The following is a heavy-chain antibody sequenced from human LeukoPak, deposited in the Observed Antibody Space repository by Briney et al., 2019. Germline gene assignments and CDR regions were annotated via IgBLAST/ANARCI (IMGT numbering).Heavy chain of an antibody. Sequence: GGSLRLSCAASGFTFSSYSMTWVRQAPGKGLEWVSSMSSGGTYIYYADSVRGRFTVSRDNAKNSLYLQMNSLGDGDTAVYYCARQRLGYYLDSWGQGTLVTVSS. D-gene: IGHD5-24*01. CDR2: MSSGGTYI. CDR3: ARQRLGYYLDS. J-gene: IGHJ4*02. CDR1: GFTFSSYS. V-gene: IGHV3-21*01.